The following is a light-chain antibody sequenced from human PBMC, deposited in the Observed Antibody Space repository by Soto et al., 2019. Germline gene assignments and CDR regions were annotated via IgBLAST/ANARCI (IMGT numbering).Light chain of an antibody. CDR3: AAWDDSLNGRV. J-gene: IGLJ2*01. Sequence: QSVLTQPPSASGTPGQRVTISCSGSTSNIGSNPVNWYQQLPGTAPKLLIYSNNQRPSGVPDRVSGSKSGTSASLAISGLQSEDEADYYCAAWDDSLNGRVFGGGTKLTVL. CDR1: TSNIGSNP. CDR2: SNN. V-gene: IGLV1-44*01.